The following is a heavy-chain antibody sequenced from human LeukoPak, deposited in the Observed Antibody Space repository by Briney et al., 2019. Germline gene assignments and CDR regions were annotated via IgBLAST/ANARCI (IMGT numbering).Heavy chain of an antibody. J-gene: IGHJ4*02. CDR3: ARQQQQLWYD. D-gene: IGHD5-18*01. CDR2: ISSSAGTT. CDR1: GFTFSSYE. Sequence: GRSLRLSCAASGFTFSSYEMNCVRQAPGKGLEWVSYISSSAGTTYYADSVKGRFTISRDNAKNSLYLQMNSLRAEDTAVYFCARQQQQLWYDWGQGTLVTVSS. V-gene: IGHV3-48*03.